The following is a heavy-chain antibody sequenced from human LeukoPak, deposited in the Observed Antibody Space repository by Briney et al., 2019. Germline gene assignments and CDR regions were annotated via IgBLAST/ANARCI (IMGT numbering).Heavy chain of an antibody. D-gene: IGHD3-16*02. CDR1: GFTFSSYG. J-gene: IGHJ4*02. CDR3: AKNYDYVWGSYRYTAEIDY. CDR2: ISYDGSNK. V-gene: IGHV3-30*18. Sequence: GGSLRLSCAASGFTFSSYGMHWVRQAPGKGLEWVAVISYDGSNKYYADSVKGRFTISRDNSKNTLYLQMNSLRAEDTAVYYCAKNYDYVWGSYRYTAEIDYWGQGTLVTVSS.